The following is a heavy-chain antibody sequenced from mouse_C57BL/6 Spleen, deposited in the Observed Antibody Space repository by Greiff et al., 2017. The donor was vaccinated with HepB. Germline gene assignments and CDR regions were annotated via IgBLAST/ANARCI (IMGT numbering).Heavy chain of an antibody. V-gene: IGHV1-59*01. J-gene: IGHJ3*01. CDR3: ARITTVVEEAWFAY. D-gene: IGHD1-1*01. CDR1: GYTFTSYW. Sequence: QVQLQQPGAELVRPGTSVKLSCKASGYTFTSYWMHWVKQRPGQGLEWIGVIDPSDSYTNYNQKVKGKATLTVDTSSSTAYMQLSSLTSEDSAVYYCARITTVVEEAWFAYWGQGTLVTVSA. CDR2: IDPSDSYT.